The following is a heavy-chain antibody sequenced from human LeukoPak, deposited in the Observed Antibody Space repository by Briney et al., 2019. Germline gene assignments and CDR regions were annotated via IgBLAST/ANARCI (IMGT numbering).Heavy chain of an antibody. CDR1: GGSISSGSYY. Sequence: SETLSLTCTVSGGSISSGSYYWSWIRQPAGKGLEWIGRISTSGSTNYNPSLKSRVTISVDTSKNQFSLKLNSVTAADTAVYYCARVGFRENYYDSSNYYYYFDYWGQGTLVTVPS. J-gene: IGHJ4*02. CDR2: ISTSGST. D-gene: IGHD3-22*01. CDR3: ARVGFRENYYDSSNYYYYFDY. V-gene: IGHV4-61*02.